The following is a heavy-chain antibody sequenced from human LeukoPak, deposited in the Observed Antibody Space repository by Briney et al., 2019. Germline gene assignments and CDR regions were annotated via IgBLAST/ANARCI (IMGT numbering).Heavy chain of an antibody. D-gene: IGHD3-22*01. CDR2: ITWNRDNI. V-gene: IGHV3-9*01. CDR1: GFTFDDYA. J-gene: IGHJ6*02. Sequence: GGSLRLSCAASGFTFDDYAMHWVRQAPGKGLEWVSGITWNRDNIGYGDSVKGRFTISRDNVKNVLYLQMTSLRPEDTALYYCAKDLSSAITSALVLDIWGQGTTVIVSS. CDR3: AKDLSSAITSALVLDI.